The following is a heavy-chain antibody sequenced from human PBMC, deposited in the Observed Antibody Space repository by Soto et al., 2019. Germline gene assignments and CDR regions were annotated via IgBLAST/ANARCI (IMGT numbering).Heavy chain of an antibody. CDR2: IHGDGGKI. Sequence: EVQLVESGGGLVQPGGSLRLSCAASGFMFSAYWMSWVRQAPGKGLEWVANIHGDGGKIYYVDSVKGRFTISRDNAKRSLYLQMNSLRAEDTAVYYCARQAKIGDRSQFYFDSWGQGTLVTVSS. V-gene: IGHV3-7*01. J-gene: IGHJ4*02. CDR3: ARQAKIGDRSQFYFDS. CDR1: GFMFSAYW. D-gene: IGHD3-16*01.